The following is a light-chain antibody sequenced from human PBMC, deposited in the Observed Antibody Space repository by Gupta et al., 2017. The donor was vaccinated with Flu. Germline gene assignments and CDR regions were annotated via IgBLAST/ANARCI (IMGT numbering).Light chain of an antibody. CDR2: EVS. V-gene: IGLV2-14*01. CDR3: SSYTTSSTPGV. Sequence: SYIVNYNSCSWYQQHPGQAPKLMIYEVSHRPSGVSNRFSVSKSVNTASLTISWLQAEDEADYYCSSYTTSSTPGVFGGGTKLTVL. J-gene: IGLJ3*02. CDR1: SYIVNYNS.